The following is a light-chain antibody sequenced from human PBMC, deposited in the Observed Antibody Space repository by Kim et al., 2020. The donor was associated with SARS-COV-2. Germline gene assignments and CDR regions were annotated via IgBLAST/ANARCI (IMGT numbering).Light chain of an antibody. J-gene: IGKJ2*01. CDR2: GAS. V-gene: IGKV3-20*01. CDR3: QQYVNSPYT. Sequence: WSPGERAPLSCRDSQSVSSNYLAWYQQKLGQAPRLLIYGASSRATGIPDRFSGSGSGTDFTLTISRLEPEDFAVYYCQQYVNSPYTFGQGTKLEI. CDR1: QSVSSNY.